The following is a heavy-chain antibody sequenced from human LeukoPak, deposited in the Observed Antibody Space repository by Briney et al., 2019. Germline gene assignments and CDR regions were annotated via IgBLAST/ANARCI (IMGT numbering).Heavy chain of an antibody. J-gene: IGHJ4*02. CDR3: ARQDLYYDILTGYYGLFDY. D-gene: IGHD3-9*01. CDR1: GYSFTSYW. V-gene: IGHV5-51*01. CDR2: IYPGDSDT. Sequence: GESLKISCKGSGYSFTSYWIGWVRQMPGKGLEWMGIIYPGDSDTRYSPSFQGQVTISADKSISTAYLQWSSLKASDTAMYYCARQDLYYDILTGYYGLFDYWGQGTLVTVSS.